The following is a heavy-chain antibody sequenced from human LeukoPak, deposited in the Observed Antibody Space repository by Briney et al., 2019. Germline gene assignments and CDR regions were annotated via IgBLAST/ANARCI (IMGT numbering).Heavy chain of an antibody. CDR2: ISYDGSNK. V-gene: IGHV3-30-3*01. J-gene: IGHJ3*02. Sequence: GGSLRLSCAASGFTFSSYAMHWVRQVPGKGLEWVAVISYDGSNKYYADSVKGRFTISRDNSKNTLYLQMNSLRAEDTAVYYCARIVWFGELPDAFDIWGQGTMVTVSS. CDR1: GFTFSSYA. D-gene: IGHD3-10*01. CDR3: ARIVWFGELPDAFDI.